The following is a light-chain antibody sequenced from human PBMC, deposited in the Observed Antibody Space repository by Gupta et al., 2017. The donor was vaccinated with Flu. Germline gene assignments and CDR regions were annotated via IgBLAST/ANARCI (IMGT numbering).Light chain of an antibody. CDR2: RNN. Sequence: QSVLTQPPSASGTPGQRVTISCSGSTSNIAFNYVSWYQQFPGTAPKLLIYRNNQRPSGVPDRFSGSKSGTSASLAISGLRSEDEADYYCASWDDSLSGWVFGGGTKLTVL. J-gene: IGLJ3*02. CDR3: ASWDDSLSGWV. V-gene: IGLV1-47*01. CDR1: TSNIAFNY.